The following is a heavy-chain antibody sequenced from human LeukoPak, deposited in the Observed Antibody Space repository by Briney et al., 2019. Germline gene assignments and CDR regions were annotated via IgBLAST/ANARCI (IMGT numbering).Heavy chain of an antibody. J-gene: IGHJ6*02. V-gene: IGHV1-69*04. CDR2: IIPILGIA. CDR1: GYTFTSYE. Sequence: SVNVSCKASGYTFTSYEINWVRQATGQGLEWMGRIIPILGIANYAQKFQGRVTITADKSTSTAYMELSSLRSEDTAVYYCARDIVGATTLIDYSYYGMDVWGQGTTVTVSS. D-gene: IGHD1-26*01. CDR3: ARDIVGATTLIDYSYYGMDV.